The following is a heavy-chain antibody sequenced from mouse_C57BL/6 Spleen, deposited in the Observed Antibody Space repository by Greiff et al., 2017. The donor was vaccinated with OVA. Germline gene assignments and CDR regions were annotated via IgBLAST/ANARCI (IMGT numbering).Heavy chain of an antibody. Sequence: VQLQESGAELARPGASVKLSCKASGYTFTSYGISWVKQRTGQGLEWIGEIYPRSGNTYYNEKFKGKATLTADKSSSTAYMELRSLTSEDSAVYFCARSPTAQATVYCDYWGQGTTLTVSS. CDR3: ARSPTAQATVYCDY. D-gene: IGHD3-2*02. V-gene: IGHV1-81*01. CDR1: GYTFTSYG. CDR2: IYPRSGNT. J-gene: IGHJ2*01.